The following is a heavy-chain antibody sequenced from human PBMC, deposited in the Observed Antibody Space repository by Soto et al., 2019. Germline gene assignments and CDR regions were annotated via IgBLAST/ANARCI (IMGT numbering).Heavy chain of an antibody. CDR3: ARGRGCSGGSCYDDY. J-gene: IGHJ4*02. D-gene: IGHD2-15*01. V-gene: IGHV3-21*01. CDR2: ISSSSSYI. CDR1: GFTFSSYS. Sequence: EVQLVESGGGLVKPGGSLRLSCAASGFTFSSYSMNWVRQAPGKGLEWVSSISSSSSYIYYADSVKGRFTISRDNAKNSLYLQMNSLRAEDTAVYYCARGRGCSGGSCYDDYWGQGTLVTVSS.